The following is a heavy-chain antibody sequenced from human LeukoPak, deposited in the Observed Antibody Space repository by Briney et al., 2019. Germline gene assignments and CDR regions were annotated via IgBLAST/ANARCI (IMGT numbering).Heavy chain of an antibody. D-gene: IGHD4-17*01. CDR1: GGSISSSNW. J-gene: IGHJ4*02. CDR2: IYHSGST. CDR3: ARGTDYGAYDY. Sequence: PSETLSLTCAVSGGSISSSNWWSWVRQPPGKGLEWIGEIYHSGSTNYNPSLKSRVTISVDMSKNQFSLKLSSVTAADTAVYYCARGTDYGAYDYWGQGTLVTVSS. V-gene: IGHV4-4*02.